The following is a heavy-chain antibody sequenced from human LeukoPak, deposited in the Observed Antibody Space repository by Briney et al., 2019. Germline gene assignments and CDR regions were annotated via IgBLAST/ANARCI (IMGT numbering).Heavy chain of an antibody. V-gene: IGHV1-69*02. CDR1: GGTLSSYT. D-gene: IGHD3-22*01. Sequence: ASVKVSCKASGGTLSSYTISWVRQAPGQGLEWMGRIIPILGIANYAQKFQGRVTITADKSTSTAYMELSSLRSEDTAVYYCARALTYYYDSSGYLDYWGQGTLVTVSS. CDR3: ARALTYYYDSSGYLDY. CDR2: IIPILGIA. J-gene: IGHJ4*02.